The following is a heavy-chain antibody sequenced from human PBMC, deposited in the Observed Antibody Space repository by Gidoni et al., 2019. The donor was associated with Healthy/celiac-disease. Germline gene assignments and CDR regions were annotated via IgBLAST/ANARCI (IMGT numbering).Heavy chain of an antibody. CDR1: GFTFSSYA. V-gene: IGHV3-64D*06. CDR3: VKHSLTQTAMASFDY. D-gene: IGHD5-18*01. J-gene: IGHJ4*02. Sequence: SGGALVHPGGSLRRSCSASGFTFSSYAMHWVRQAPGKRLEYVSALSSDGGSTYYAASVKGRFTISRDNSKNTPYLQISCLRAEDTAVYYCVKHSLTQTAMASFDYWGQGTLVTVSS. CDR2: LSSDGGST.